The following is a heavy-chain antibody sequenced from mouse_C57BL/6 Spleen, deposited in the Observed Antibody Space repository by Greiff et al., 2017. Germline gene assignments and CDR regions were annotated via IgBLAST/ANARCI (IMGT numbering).Heavy chain of an antibody. CDR3: ARGEDYDDAMDY. V-gene: IGHV1-54*01. J-gene: IGHJ4*01. Sequence: VKLMESGAELVRPGTSVKVSCKASGYAFTNYLIEWVKQRPGQGLEWIGVINPGSGGTNYNEKFKGKATLTADKSSSTAYMQLSSLTSEDSAVYFCARGEDYDDAMDYWGQGTSVTVSS. D-gene: IGHD2-4*01. CDR2: INPGSGGT. CDR1: GYAFTNYL.